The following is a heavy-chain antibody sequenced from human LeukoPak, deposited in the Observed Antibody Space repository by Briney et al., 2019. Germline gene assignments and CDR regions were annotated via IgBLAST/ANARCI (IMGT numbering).Heavy chain of an antibody. J-gene: IGHJ6*02. CDR1: GYTFTCYY. D-gene: IGHD5-12*01. CDR2: INPNSGGT. CDR3: ARDHQVDIVATHWSYYYYYGMYV. Sequence: ASVNVSCKASGYTFTCYYMHWVRQAPGQGLEWMGWINPNSGGTNYAQKFQGRVTMTRDTTISTAYMDLSRLRSDEPAVYYCARDHQVDIVATHWSYYYYYGMYVWGQGTTVTVSS. V-gene: IGHV1-2*02.